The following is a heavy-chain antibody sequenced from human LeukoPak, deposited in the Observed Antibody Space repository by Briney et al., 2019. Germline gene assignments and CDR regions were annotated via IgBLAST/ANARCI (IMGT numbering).Heavy chain of an antibody. V-gene: IGHV3-30*04. CDR2: ISYDGSNK. CDR1: GFTFSSYA. CDR3: ARDTYSGSYYPTYYFDY. Sequence: GGSLRLSCAASGFTFSSYAMHWVRQAPGKGLEWVAVISYDGSNKYYADSVKGRFTISRDNSKNTLYLQMNSLRAEDTAVYYCARDTYSGSYYPTYYFDYWGQGTLVTVSS. J-gene: IGHJ4*02. D-gene: IGHD1-26*01.